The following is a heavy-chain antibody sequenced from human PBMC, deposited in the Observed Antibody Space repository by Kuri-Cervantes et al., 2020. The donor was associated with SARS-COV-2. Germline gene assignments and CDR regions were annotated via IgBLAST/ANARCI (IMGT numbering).Heavy chain of an antibody. Sequence: SETLSLTCTVSGYSISSGYYWGWIRQPPGKGLEWIGSIYHSGSTYYNPSLKSRVTISVDTSKNQFSLKLSSVTAADTAVYYCARAGIGAVAGNFGYWGQGTLVTVSS. V-gene: IGHV4-38-2*02. CDR3: ARAGIGAVAGNFGY. CDR2: IYHSGST. CDR1: GYSISSGYY. J-gene: IGHJ4*02. D-gene: IGHD6-19*01.